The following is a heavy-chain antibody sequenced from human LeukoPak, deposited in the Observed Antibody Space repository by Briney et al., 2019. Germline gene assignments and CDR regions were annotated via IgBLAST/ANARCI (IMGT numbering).Heavy chain of an antibody. CDR3: VRISLRAFDV. CDR2: ISDIGLST. CDR1: GFIFNSYA. V-gene: IGHV3-23*01. D-gene: IGHD2/OR15-2a*01. J-gene: IGHJ3*01. Sequence: GGSLRLSCAASGFIFNSYAMSWVRQAPGKGLEWVSTISDIGLSTYYADSVKGRLTISRDNSKNTLSLLLSSLRADDTAIYYCVRISLRAFDVWGQGTTVTVSS.